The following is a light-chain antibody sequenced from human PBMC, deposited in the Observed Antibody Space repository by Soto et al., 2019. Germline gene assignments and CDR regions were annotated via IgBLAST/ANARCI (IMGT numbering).Light chain of an antibody. J-gene: IGKJ5*01. CDR2: GAS. V-gene: IGKV3-15*01. Sequence: EMVLAQSPGTLSLSPGERATLSCRASQIVSSNYLAWYQQTPGQAPRLLIYGASTRATGIPARFSGSGSGTEFTLTISSLQSEDFAVYYCQQYNNWPTITFGQGTRLEI. CDR1: QIVSSN. CDR3: QQYNNWPTIT.